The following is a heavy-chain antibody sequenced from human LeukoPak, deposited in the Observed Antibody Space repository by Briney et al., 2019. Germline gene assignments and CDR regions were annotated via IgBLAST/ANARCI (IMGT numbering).Heavy chain of an antibody. V-gene: IGHV4-39*01. CDR1: GGSISSSSYY. CDR3: ARRGRYYYDSSGYYFDY. D-gene: IGHD3-22*01. Sequence: IPSETLSLTCTVSGGSISSSSYYWGRIRQPPGKGLEWIGSIYYSGSTYYNPSLKSRVTISVDTSKNQFSLKLSSVTAADTAVYYCARRGRYYYDSSGYYFDYWGQGTLVTVSS. J-gene: IGHJ4*02. CDR2: IYYSGST.